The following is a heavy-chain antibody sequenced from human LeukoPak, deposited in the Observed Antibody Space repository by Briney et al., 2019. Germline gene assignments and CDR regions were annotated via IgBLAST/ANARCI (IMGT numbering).Heavy chain of an antibody. CDR1: GFTVSSNY. V-gene: IGHV3-66*01. J-gene: IGHJ5*02. Sequence: GGSLRLSCAASGFTVSSNYMSWVRQAPGKGLEWVSVIYSGGSTYYADSVKGRFTISRDNAKNSLYLQMNSLRAEDTAVYYCARDRGYIAAAGTGNWFDPWGQGTLVTVSS. D-gene: IGHD6-13*01. CDR3: ARDRGYIAAAGTGNWFDP. CDR2: IYSGGST.